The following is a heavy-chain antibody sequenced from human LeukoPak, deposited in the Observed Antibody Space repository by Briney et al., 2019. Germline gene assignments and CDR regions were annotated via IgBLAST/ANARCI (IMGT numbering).Heavy chain of an antibody. CDR1: GHTSTVYY. CDR2: IDPGTGDT. J-gene: IGHJ5*02. D-gene: IGHD3-10*01. CDR3: ASYASGYNWLKA. Sequence: GASVKVSCKASGHTSTVYYIHWVRQAPGQGLEWMGWIDPGTGDTNYAQRFQGRVTVTRDTSITTAYMELSSLKSDDTAVYYCASYASGYNWLKAWGQGTLVTVSS. V-gene: IGHV1-2*02.